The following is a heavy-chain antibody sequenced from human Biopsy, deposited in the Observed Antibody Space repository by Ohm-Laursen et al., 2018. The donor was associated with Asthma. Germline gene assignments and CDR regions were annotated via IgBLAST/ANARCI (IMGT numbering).Heavy chain of an antibody. D-gene: IGHD2-21*02. V-gene: IGHV3-30*04. J-gene: IGHJ6*02. CDR3: ARGGLHYYEYYGMDV. Sequence: SMRLSCSASGFTFDNYTMHWVRQAPGKGLEWVTIISYDGRNTYYADSVEGRFTISRDNSKNTLFLQMSSLRPEDTAVYYCARGGLHYYEYYGMDVWGQGTTVTVSS. CDR2: ISYDGRNT. CDR1: GFTFDNYT.